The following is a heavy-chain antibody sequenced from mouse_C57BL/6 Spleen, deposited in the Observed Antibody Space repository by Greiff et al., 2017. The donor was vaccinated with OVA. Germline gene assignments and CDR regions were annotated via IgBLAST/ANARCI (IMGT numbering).Heavy chain of an antibody. CDR3: ARIAITTVVKDYYAMDY. CDR1: GFSLSTFGMG. J-gene: IGHJ4*01. CDR2: IWWDDDK. V-gene: IGHV8-8*01. Sequence: QVTLKESGPGILQPSQTLSLTCSFSGFSLSTFGMGVGWIRQPSGKGLEWLAHIWWDDDKSYNPAMKSRLTISKDTSKNQVFLKIANVDTADTATYYCARIAITTVVKDYYAMDYWGQGTSVTVSS. D-gene: IGHD1-1*01.